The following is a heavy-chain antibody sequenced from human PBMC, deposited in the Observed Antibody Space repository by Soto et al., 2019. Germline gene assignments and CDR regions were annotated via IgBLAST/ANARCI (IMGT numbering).Heavy chain of an antibody. CDR1: GFTFSSYA. V-gene: IGHV3-23*01. D-gene: IGHD5-18*01. CDR2: ISGSGGST. CDR3: AKDGVLYKSVQLWSSIAPIDY. J-gene: IGHJ4*02. Sequence: GGSLRLSCAASGFTFSSYAMSWVRQAPGKGLEWVSAISGSGGSTYYADSVKGRFTISRDNSKNTLYLQMNSLRAEDTAVYYCAKDGVLYKSVQLWSSIAPIDYWGQGTLVTVSS.